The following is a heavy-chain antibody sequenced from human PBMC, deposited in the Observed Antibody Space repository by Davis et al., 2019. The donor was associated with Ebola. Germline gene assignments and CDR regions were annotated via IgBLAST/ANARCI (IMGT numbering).Heavy chain of an antibody. V-gene: IGHV3-9*01. Sequence: SLRLSCAASGFTFDDYAMHWVRQAPGKGLEWVSGISWNSGSIGYADSVKGRFTISRDNAKNSLYLQMNSLRAEDTALYYCAKDQGHIVATMGPFDYWGQGTLVTVSS. CDR1: GFTFDDYA. D-gene: IGHD5-12*01. CDR2: ISWNSGSI. J-gene: IGHJ4*02. CDR3: AKDQGHIVATMGPFDY.